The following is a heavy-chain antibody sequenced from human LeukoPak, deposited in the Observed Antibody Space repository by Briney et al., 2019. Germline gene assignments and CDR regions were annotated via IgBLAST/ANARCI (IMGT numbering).Heavy chain of an antibody. Sequence: SETLSLTCTVSGGSVSSGSYYWSWIRQPPGKGLEWIGYIYYSGSTNYNPSLKSRVTISVDTSKNQFSLKLSSVTAADTAVYYCAREPVEVATITFIDYWGQGTLVTVSS. J-gene: IGHJ4*02. V-gene: IGHV4-61*01. D-gene: IGHD5-24*01. CDR3: AREPVEVATITFIDY. CDR2: IYYSGST. CDR1: GGSVSSGSYY.